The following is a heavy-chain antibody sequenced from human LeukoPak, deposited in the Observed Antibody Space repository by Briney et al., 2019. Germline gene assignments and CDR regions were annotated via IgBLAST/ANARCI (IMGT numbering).Heavy chain of an antibody. D-gene: IGHD1-7*01. CDR3: ARVRNWNYVIDY. J-gene: IGHJ4*02. CDR1: GYTFTSYY. Sequence: ASVKVSCKASGYTFTSYYMHWVRQAPGQGLEWMGLINPTGGSTGYAQKFQGRVTMTRDMSTSTDYMELSSLRSEDTAVYYCARVRNWNYVIDYWGQGTLVTVSS. CDR2: INPTGGST. V-gene: IGHV1-46*01.